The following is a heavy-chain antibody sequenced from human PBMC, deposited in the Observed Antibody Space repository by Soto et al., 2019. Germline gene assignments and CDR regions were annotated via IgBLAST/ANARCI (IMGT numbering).Heavy chain of an antibody. V-gene: IGHV1-46*01. CDR1: GYTFTSYY. Sequence: GASVKVSCKASGYTFTSYYMHWVRQAPGQGLEWMGIINPSGGSTSYAQKFQGRVTMTRDTSTSTVYMELSSLRSEDTAVYYCARDAIPYYGSGSLLNWGQGTLVTVSS. J-gene: IGHJ4*02. D-gene: IGHD3-10*01. CDR3: ARDAIPYYGSGSLLN. CDR2: INPSGGST.